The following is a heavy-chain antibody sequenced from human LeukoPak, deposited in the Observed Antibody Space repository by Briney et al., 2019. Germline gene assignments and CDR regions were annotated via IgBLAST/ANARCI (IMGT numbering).Heavy chain of an antibody. CDR2: IYYSGST. D-gene: IGHD2-2*02. CDR3: ARGEYQLLYGLFDP. CDR1: GGSISSYY. J-gene: IGHJ5*02. Sequence: PSETLSLTCTVSGGSISSYYWSWIRQPPGKGLEWIGYIYYSGSTNYNPSLKSRVTISVDTSKNQFSLKLSSVTAADTAVYYCARGEYQLLYGLFDPWGQGTLSPSPQ. V-gene: IGHV4-59*01.